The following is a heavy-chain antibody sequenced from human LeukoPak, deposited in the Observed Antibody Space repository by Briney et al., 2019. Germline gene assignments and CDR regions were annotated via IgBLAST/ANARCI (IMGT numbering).Heavy chain of an antibody. CDR1: GFTFSSYA. V-gene: IGHV3-64*01. D-gene: IGHD5-12*01. J-gene: IGHJ6*03. CDR2: ISSNGGST. Sequence: PGGSLRLSCAASGFTFSSYAMHWVRQAPGKGLEYVSAISSNGGSTYYAYSVKGRFTISRDNSKNTLYLQMGSLRAEDMAVYYCACSGYGNYYYYMDVWGKGTTVTISS. CDR3: ACSGYGNYYYYMDV.